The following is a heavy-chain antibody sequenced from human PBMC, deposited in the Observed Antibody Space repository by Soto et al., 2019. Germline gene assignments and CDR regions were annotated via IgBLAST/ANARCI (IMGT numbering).Heavy chain of an antibody. CDR3: ARHYCSGGSCHAYY. D-gene: IGHD2-15*01. CDR1: GASISNYY. Sequence: QVQLQESGQGLVMPSETLSLTCTVSGASISNYYWSWIRQPPGKGPEWIGFVHHSGTTNYNPSLRSRITMSGDTSKNQFSLKLTSVTAEETAIYYCARHYCSGGSCHAYYWGQGTLVTFAS. V-gene: IGHV4-59*01. J-gene: IGHJ4*02. CDR2: VHHSGTT.